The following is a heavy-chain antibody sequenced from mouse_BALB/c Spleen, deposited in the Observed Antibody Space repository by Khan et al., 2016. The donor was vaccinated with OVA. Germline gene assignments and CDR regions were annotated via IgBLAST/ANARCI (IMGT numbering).Heavy chain of an antibody. Sequence: EVELVESGGGLVKPGGSLKLSCAASGFTFSDYYMYWVRQTPEKRLEWVATISDGGSYTYYTDSVKGRFTISRDDVKNNLYLQMSSLKSEDTAMSYCARGYYGDPFAYWGQGTLVTVSA. CDR2: ISDGGSYT. V-gene: IGHV5-4*02. D-gene: IGHD2-13*01. CDR1: GFTFSDYY. J-gene: IGHJ3*01. CDR3: ARGYYGDPFAY.